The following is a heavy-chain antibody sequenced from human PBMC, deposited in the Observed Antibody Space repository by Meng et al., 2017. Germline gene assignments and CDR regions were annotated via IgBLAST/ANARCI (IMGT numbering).Heavy chain of an antibody. D-gene: IGHD6-13*01. CDR2: IDPNSGVT. CDR3: VRDEDISAAGKLFGDY. Sequence: VQLVQSGAEVKKPGASVKVSCTPSGYTFTAYYIHWVRQAPGQGLDWMGRIDPNSGVTEYAQKFQGRVTVTGDTSISTAYMELSRLRSDDTAIYYCVRDEDISAAGKLFGDYWGQGTLSPSPQ. V-gene: IGHV1-2*06. CDR1: GYTFTAYY. J-gene: IGHJ4*02.